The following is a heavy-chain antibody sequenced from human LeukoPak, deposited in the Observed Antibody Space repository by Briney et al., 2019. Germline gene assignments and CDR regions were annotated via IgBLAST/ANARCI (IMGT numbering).Heavy chain of an antibody. V-gene: IGHV4-30-2*01. CDR1: GGSISSGGYY. CDR3: ARDLRTNWNFDYYYMDV. CDR2: IYHSGST. D-gene: IGHD1-7*01. J-gene: IGHJ6*03. Sequence: SETLSLTCTVSGGSISSGGYYWSWIRQPPGKGLEWIGYIYHSGSTYYNPSLKSRVTISVDRSKNQFSLKLSSVTAADTAVYYCARDLRTNWNFDYYYMDVWGKGTTVTVSS.